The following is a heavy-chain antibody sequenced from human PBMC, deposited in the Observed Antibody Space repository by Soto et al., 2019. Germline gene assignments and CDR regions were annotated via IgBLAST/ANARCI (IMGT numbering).Heavy chain of an antibody. CDR1: GFTFSEDA. V-gene: IGHV3-33*01. Sequence: QVDLVESGGGVVQPGESLRLSCATSGFTFSEDAMHWFRQAPGKGLAWGPVIWYDGSKKHYADSVKGRFTISRDNSKNTLLLQMNSLTAEDPAVYWCVREGRHTAMFSGFYYWVQGTRVTASS. CDR2: IWYDGSKK. CDR3: VREGRHTAMFSGFYY. J-gene: IGHJ4*01. D-gene: IGHD5-18*01.